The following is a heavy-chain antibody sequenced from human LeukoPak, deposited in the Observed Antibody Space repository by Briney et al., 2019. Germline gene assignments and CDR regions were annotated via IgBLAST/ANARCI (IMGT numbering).Heavy chain of an antibody. CDR3: ARIGYYDSSGYPAMLFDI. CDR1: GFSLSTSVMC. D-gene: IGHD3-22*01. Sequence: KQSGPTLVNPTQTLTLTCTFSGFSLSTSVMCVSWIRQPPGKAPEWLARIDWDDDKYYSTSLKTRLTISKDTSKNQVVLTMTNMDPVDTATYYCARIGYYDSSGYPAMLFDIWGQGTMVTVSS. J-gene: IGHJ3*02. CDR2: IDWDDDK. V-gene: IGHV2-70*11.